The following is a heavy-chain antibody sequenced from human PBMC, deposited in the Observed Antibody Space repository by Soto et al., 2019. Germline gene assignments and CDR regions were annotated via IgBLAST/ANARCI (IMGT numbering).Heavy chain of an antibody. CDR3: AKSLDIHYKNWFDP. J-gene: IGHJ5*02. V-gene: IGHV3-23*01. D-gene: IGHD4-4*01. CDR2: ISGSDSRT. CDR1: GFTFSSAA. Sequence: EVQILESGGSLVQPGGSLRLSCAASGFTFSSAAMNWVRQAPGKGLEWVSIISGSDSRTYYADSVKGRFTISRDNSKNTLYLDMNCLRAEDTAVYYCAKSLDIHYKNWFDPWGQGTLVTVSS.